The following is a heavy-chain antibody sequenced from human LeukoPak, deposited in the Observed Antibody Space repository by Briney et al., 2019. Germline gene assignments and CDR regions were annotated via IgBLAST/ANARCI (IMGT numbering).Heavy chain of an antibody. CDR3: AKDMWRFGELDYDY. V-gene: IGHV3-43*02. CDR2: ISGDGGST. J-gene: IGHJ4*02. D-gene: IGHD3-10*01. CDR1: GFTFDDYA. Sequence: PGGSLRLSWAASGFTFDDYAMHWVRQAPGKGLEWVSLISGDGGSTYYADSVKGRFTISRDDRKHSLYLQMNSLRTEDTALYYCAKDMWRFGELDYDYWGQGTLVTVSS.